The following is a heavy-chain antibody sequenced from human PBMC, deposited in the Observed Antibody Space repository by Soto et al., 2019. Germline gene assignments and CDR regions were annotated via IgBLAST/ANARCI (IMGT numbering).Heavy chain of an antibody. CDR3: ARSAPDYDFWSGHPKKNYFDY. J-gene: IGHJ4*02. V-gene: IGHV2-5*02. D-gene: IGHD3-3*01. CDR2: IYWDDDK. CDR1: GFSLSTSGVG. Sequence: QITLKESGPTLVKPTQTLTLTCTFSGFSLSTSGVGVGWFRQPPGKALEWLALIYWDDDKRYSPSLKSRLTITMDTSKNQVVLTMTNMDPVETATYYCARSAPDYDFWSGHPKKNYFDYWGQGTLVTVSS.